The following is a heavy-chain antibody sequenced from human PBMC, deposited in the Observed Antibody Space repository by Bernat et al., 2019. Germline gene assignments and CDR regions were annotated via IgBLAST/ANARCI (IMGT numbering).Heavy chain of an antibody. CDR2: IASSSGTI. CDR1: KFTFSSYG. Sequence: VQLVESGGGVVQTERSQRLSCEASKFTFSSYGMHWVRQAPGKGLEWVSYIASSSGTIYYADSMKGRFTVSRDNANNLLYLQLNSLRDEDTALYYCARRGSYSGPSFDYWGQGTLVTVSS. D-gene: IGHD1-26*01. V-gene: IGHV3-48*02. CDR3: ARRGSYSGPSFDY. J-gene: IGHJ4*02.